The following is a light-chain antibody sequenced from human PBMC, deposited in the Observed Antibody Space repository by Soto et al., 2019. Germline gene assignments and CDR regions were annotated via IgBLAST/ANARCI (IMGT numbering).Light chain of an antibody. CDR2: DAS. CDR3: QHYGGSPYT. V-gene: IGKV3-20*01. CDR1: QSISSY. J-gene: IGKJ2*01. Sequence: EIVMTQSPATLSVSPGERATLSCRASQSISSYLAWYQQKPGQAPRLLIYDASSRAAGIPDRFSGSGSGTDFTLTISRLEPEDFAVYYCQHYGGSPYTLGQGTKVDIK.